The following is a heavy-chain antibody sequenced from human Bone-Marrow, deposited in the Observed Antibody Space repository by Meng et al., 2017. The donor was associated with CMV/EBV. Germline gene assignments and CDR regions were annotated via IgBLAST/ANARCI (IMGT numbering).Heavy chain of an antibody. CDR1: GFTFSSYS. CDR3: ARDVIVVVPAAIEVYYYGMDV. CDR2: ISSSSSYI. D-gene: IGHD2-2*02. J-gene: IGHJ6*02. V-gene: IGHV3-21*01. Sequence: GGSLRLSCAASGFTFSSYSMNWVRQAPGKGLEWVSSISSSSSYIYYAGSVKGRFTISRDNAKNSLYLQMNSLRAEDTAVYYCARDVIVVVPAAIEVYYYGMDVWGQGTTVTVSS.